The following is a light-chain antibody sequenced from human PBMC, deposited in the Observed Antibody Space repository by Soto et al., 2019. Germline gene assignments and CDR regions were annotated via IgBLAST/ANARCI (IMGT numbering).Light chain of an antibody. CDR2: DAS. J-gene: IGKJ5*01. CDR1: QSVSRY. CDR3: QVRTNWSIA. Sequence: IVLTQAPGTLSLSPGERATLSCRASQSVSRYLTWYQQKPGQAPRLLIYDASNRATGIPARFSGTGSGTDFTLTINNLEPEDFAVYYCQVRTNWSIAFGRGTRLEIK. V-gene: IGKV3-11*01.